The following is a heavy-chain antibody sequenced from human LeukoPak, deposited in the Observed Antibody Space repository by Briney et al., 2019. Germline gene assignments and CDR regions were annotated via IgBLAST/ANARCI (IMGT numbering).Heavy chain of an antibody. CDR2: ISGSGVTT. V-gene: IGHV3-23*01. Sequence: GGSLRLSCAVSGFTFRSYAMSWVRQAPGKGLEWVSTISGSGVTTYYADSVKGRFTISRDNSKSTLYLQMNSLRAEDTAVYYCAKTTVAVVVPAAMRYAFDIWGQGTMVTVSS. J-gene: IGHJ3*02. CDR1: GFTFRSYA. CDR3: AKTTVAVVVPAAMRYAFDI. D-gene: IGHD2-2*01.